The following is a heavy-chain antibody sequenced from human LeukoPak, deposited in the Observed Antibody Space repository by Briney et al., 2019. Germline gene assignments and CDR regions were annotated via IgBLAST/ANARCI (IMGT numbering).Heavy chain of an antibody. J-gene: IGHJ3*02. D-gene: IGHD3-22*01. Sequence: GSSVKVSCKASGGTFSSYAISWVRQAPGQGLGWMGRIIPILGIANYAQKFQGRVTITADKSTSTACMELSSLRSEDTAVYYCARDQWVDSYYYDSSGSDADAFDIWGQGTMVTVSS. CDR1: GGTFSSYA. CDR3: ARDQWVDSYYYDSSGSDADAFDI. V-gene: IGHV1-69*04. CDR2: IIPILGIA.